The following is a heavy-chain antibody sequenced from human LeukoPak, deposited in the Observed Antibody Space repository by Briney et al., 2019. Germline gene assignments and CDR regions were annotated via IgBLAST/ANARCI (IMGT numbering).Heavy chain of an antibody. CDR2: INPNSGGI. D-gene: IGHD3-22*01. Sequence: ASVKVSCKASGYTFTGYYMHWVRQAPGQGLEWMGWINPNSGGINYAQKFQGWVTMTRDTSISTAYMELSRLRSDDTAVYYCARFGSAQCYYDSSGLDAFDIWGQGTMVTVSS. J-gene: IGHJ3*02. V-gene: IGHV1-2*04. CDR3: ARFGSAQCYYDSSGLDAFDI. CDR1: GYTFTGYY.